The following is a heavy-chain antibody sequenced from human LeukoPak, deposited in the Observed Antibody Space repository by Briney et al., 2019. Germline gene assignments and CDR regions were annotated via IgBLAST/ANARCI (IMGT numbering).Heavy chain of an antibody. J-gene: IGHJ4*02. CDR2: IDSDSKYI. CDR1: GFTFSNYS. V-gene: IGHV3-21*01. Sequence: GGSLRLSCAASGFTFSNYSMSWVRQAPGKGLEWVSSIDSDSKYIFHADSVKGRFTISRDNAKNSLYLQMNSLRAEDTAVYYCARDLSYYGSGSYYYFDNWGQGTLVTVSS. CDR3: ARDLSYYGSGSYYYFDN. D-gene: IGHD3-10*01.